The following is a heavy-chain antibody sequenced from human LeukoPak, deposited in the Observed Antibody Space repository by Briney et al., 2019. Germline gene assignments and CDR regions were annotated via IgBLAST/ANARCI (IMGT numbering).Heavy chain of an antibody. CDR1: GFTFSDYW. CDR3: ARVIVGTTLDYFDY. D-gene: IGHD1-26*01. V-gene: IGHV3-7*03. CDR2: TKRDGSEK. Sequence: GGSLRLSCAASGFTFSDYWITWVRQAPGKGLEWVANTKRDGSEKYYVDSVKGRFTISRDNSKNTLHLQMNSVRAEDTAVYYCARVIVGTTLDYFDYWGQGTLVTVSS. J-gene: IGHJ4*02.